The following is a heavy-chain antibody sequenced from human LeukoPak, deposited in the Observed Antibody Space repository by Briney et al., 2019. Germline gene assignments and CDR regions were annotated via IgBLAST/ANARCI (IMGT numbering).Heavy chain of an antibody. CDR2: IYSSGST. V-gene: IGHV4-39*07. J-gene: IGHJ6*03. D-gene: IGHD3-10*01. Sequence: NSSETLSLTCSVSGASISSGSNYWCWIRQPPGKTLEWIGRIYSSGSTYYNPSLKSRVIIIIDTPKNQFSLKLSSVPAADTAVYFGARDWGVEVRHGYKAVWGKGTTVTVSS. CDR1: GASISSGSNY. CDR3: ARDWGVEVRHGYKAV.